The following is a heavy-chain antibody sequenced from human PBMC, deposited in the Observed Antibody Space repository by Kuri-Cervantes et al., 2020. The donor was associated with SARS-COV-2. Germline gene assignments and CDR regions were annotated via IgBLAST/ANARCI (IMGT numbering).Heavy chain of an antibody. CDR1: GFFFGAYS. D-gene: IGHD2-2*01. CDR3: ARDGWGSTSHNWFDP. J-gene: IGHJ5*02. Sequence: GESLKISCAASGFFFGAYSMHWVRQAPGKRLEWVAGLSFDGNNDYYTQSVKGRFTISRDNAKNSLYLQMNSLRAEDTAVYYCARDGWGSTSHNWFDPWGQGTLVTVSS. V-gene: IGHV3-30-3*01. CDR2: LSFDGNND.